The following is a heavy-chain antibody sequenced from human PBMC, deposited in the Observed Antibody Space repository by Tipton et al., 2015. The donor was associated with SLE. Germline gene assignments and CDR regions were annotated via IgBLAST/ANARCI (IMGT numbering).Heavy chain of an antibody. CDR1: GGPISRSSYY. D-gene: IGHD4-17*01. V-gene: IGHV3-53*05. CDR3: ARDRHDYEEGYFDL. Sequence: LSLTCTVSGGPISRSSYYMSWVRQAPGKGLEWVSVIYSGGSTYYADSVKGRFTISRDNSKNTLYLQMNSLRAEDTAVYYCARDRHDYEEGYFDLWGRGTLVTVSS. CDR2: IYSGGST. J-gene: IGHJ2*01.